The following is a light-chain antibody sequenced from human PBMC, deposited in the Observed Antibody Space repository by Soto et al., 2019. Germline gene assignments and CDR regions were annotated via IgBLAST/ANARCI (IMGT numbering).Light chain of an antibody. V-gene: IGKV3-15*01. CDR2: GAF. CDR3: HQYNDWPLT. CDR1: QSVSSN. J-gene: IGKJ1*01. Sequence: EILMTQSPVTLSLSPGERATLSCRASQSVSSNLAWYQQKPGQAPSLLIYGAFTRATGIPARFSGTGSGTECSLPIISGHSEDVAPYYWHQYNDWPLTFGQGNKVEI.